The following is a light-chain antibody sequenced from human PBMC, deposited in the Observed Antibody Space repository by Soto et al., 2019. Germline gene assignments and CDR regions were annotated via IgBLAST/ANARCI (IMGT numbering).Light chain of an antibody. Sequence: QSVLTQPPSVSAAPGQRVTIFCSGSSSTIGNNYVSWYQQLPGTAPILLIYDNYYRPSRSPDRFSGSKSGTSATLVITGVQAGDEADYYCGTWDSNLDNGVVFGGGTKLTLL. CDR3: GTWDSNLDNGVV. J-gene: IGLJ2*01. CDR2: DNY. V-gene: IGLV1-51*01. CDR1: SSTIGNNY.